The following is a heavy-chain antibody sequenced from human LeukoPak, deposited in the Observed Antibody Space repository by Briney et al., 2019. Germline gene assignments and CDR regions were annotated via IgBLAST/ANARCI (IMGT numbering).Heavy chain of an antibody. D-gene: IGHD4-17*01. Sequence: ASVKVSCKASGYTFTGYYIHWVRQAPGQGLEWMGWINPNSGDTNYAQKFQDRVTLTRDTSISTAYMEVTNLRSDDTAVYYCARPNGDYYNWFDPWGKGTLVTVSS. V-gene: IGHV1-2*02. CDR1: GYTFTGYY. CDR2: INPNSGDT. CDR3: ARPNGDYYNWFDP. J-gene: IGHJ5*02.